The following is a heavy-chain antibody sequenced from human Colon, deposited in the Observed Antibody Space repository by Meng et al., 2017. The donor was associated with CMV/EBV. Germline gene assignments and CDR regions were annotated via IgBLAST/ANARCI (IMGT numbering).Heavy chain of an antibody. V-gene: IGHV3-30-3*01. J-gene: IGHJ4*02. CDR3: AKEGRNEGTHFDY. CDR2: IGNDEITK. D-gene: IGHD1-14*01. CDR1: GFMFISFS. Sequence: QVQIVVFGGGVVTAVRALRLSCIASGFMFISFSIHWVRQAPGKGLEWVAVIGNDEITKFYADSVRDRFIISRDNSKNSVSLQMDSLRPEDTAVYYCAKEGRNEGTHFDYWGQGTLVTVSS.